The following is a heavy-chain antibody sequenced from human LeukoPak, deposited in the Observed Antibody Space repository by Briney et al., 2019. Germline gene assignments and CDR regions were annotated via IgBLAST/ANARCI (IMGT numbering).Heavy chain of an antibody. CDR3: AKGATIAATLGWFDP. CDR2: ISWNSGSI. V-gene: IGHV3-9*01. CDR1: GFTFDDYA. Sequence: PGRSLLLSCAASGFTFDDYAMHWVRPAPGKGLEGVSGISWNSGSIGYADSVKGRFTISRDNTKNSLYLQMNSLRAEDTALYYCAKGATIAATLGWFDPWGQGTLVTVSS. D-gene: IGHD2-15*01. J-gene: IGHJ5*02.